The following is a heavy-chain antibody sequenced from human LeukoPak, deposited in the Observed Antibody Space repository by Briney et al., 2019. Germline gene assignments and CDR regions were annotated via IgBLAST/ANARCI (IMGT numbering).Heavy chain of an antibody. CDR2: INHSGST. D-gene: IGHD6-6*01. CDR1: GGSFSGYY. Sequence: SETLSLTCAVYGGSFSGYYWSWIRQPPGKGLEWIGEINHSGSTNYNPSLKSRVTISVDTSKNQFSLKLSSVTAADTAVYYCARRRSIAARRKPPGFDYWGQGALVTVSS. J-gene: IGHJ4*02. V-gene: IGHV4-34*01. CDR3: ARRRSIAARRKPPGFDY.